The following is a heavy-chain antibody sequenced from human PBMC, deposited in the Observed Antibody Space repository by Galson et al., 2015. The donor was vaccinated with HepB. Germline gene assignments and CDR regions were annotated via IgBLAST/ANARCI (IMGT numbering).Heavy chain of an antibody. CDR3: ARDLRGQNYDSSDWYFDL. V-gene: IGHV3-7*03. CDR1: GFTFSSYW. J-gene: IGHJ2*01. D-gene: IGHD3-22*01. CDR2: IKQDGSEK. Sequence: SLRLSCAASGFTFSSYWMSWVRQAPGKGLEWVANIKQDGSEKYYVDSVKGRFTISRDNAKNSLYLQMNSLRAEDTAVYYCARDLRGQNYDSSDWYFDLWGRGTLVTVSS.